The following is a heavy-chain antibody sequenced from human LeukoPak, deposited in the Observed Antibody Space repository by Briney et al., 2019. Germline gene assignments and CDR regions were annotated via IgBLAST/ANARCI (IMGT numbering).Heavy chain of an antibody. Sequence: XISXVRQAPGQGLEWMGWISAYNGNTNYAQKLQGRVTMTTDTSTSTAYMELRSLRSDDTAVYYCARDRGCSSTSCYGESNWFDPWGQGTLVTVSS. D-gene: IGHD2-2*01. CDR1: X. CDR2: ISAYNGNT. CDR3: ARDRGCSSTSCYGESNWFDP. J-gene: IGHJ5*02. V-gene: IGHV1-18*01.